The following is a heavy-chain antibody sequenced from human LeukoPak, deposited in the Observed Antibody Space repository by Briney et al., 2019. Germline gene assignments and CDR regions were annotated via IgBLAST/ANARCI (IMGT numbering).Heavy chain of an antibody. CDR3: ARQGLSSEPARLGELSFKYYFDY. Sequence: PSETLSLTCAVSGYSISSGYYWGWLRQPPGEGVEWIGSIYYSGSTYYNPSLKSRVTISVDTSKNQFSLKLSSVTAADTAVYYCARQGLSSEPARLGELSFKYYFDYWGQGTLVTVSS. J-gene: IGHJ4*02. D-gene: IGHD3-16*02. V-gene: IGHV4-38-2*01. CDR1: GYSISSGYY. CDR2: IYYSGST.